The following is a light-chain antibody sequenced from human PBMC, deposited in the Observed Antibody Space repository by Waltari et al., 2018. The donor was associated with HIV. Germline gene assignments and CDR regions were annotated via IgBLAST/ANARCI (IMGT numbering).Light chain of an antibody. Sequence: QPVLTHPPSASGTPEQRVTISCSGGRSNIGDTTVNCYQHLPGTAPKLLIYKSDQRPSGVPDRFSGSKSDTSASLAISGLQSEDEADYYCATWDDSLNGRVCGGGTKLTVL. CDR1: RSNIGDTT. CDR2: KSD. V-gene: IGLV1-44*01. J-gene: IGLJ3*02. CDR3: ATWDDSLNGRV.